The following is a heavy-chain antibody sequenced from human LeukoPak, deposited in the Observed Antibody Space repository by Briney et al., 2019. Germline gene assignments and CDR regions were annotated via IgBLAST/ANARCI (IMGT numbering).Heavy chain of an antibody. D-gene: IGHD1-1*01. CDR2: ISSSTNTI. V-gene: IGHV3-48*01. CDR3: AQAHGRLDPFDY. CDR1: GFPFTLYN. J-gene: IGHJ4*02. Sequence: PGGSLRLSCEVSGFPFTLYNMNWVRQAPGKGLEWLSYISSSTNTIYYADSVKGRFTISRDNSKNTLYLQMNSLRAEDSAIYYCAQAHGRLDPFDYWGQGTLVTVSS.